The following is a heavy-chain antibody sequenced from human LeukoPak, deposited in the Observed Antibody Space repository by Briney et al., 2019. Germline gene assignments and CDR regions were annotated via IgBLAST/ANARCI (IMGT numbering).Heavy chain of an antibody. J-gene: IGHJ5*02. D-gene: IGHD6-19*01. CDR1: GYTFTGYY. V-gene: IGHV1-2*02. CDR2: INPNSGGT. CDR3: ARDSSGWYWFDP. Sequence: ASVKVSCKTSGYTFTGYYMHWVRQAPGQGLEWMGWINPNSGGTNYAQKFQGRVTMTRDTSISTAYMELSRLRSDDTAVYYCARDSSGWYWFDPWGQGTLVTVSS.